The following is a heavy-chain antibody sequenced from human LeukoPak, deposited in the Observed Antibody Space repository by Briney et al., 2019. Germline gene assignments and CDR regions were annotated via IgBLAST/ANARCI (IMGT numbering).Heavy chain of an antibody. D-gene: IGHD4-11*01. CDR1: GYSFTSYW. Sequence: GESLKISCKGSGYSFTSYWIGWVRQMPGKGLEWMGIIYPGDSDTRYSSSFQGQVTISADKSISTAYLQWSSLKASDTAMYYCARHRGDYRDAFDIWGQGTMVTVSS. CDR2: IYPGDSDT. J-gene: IGHJ3*02. V-gene: IGHV5-51*01. CDR3: ARHRGDYRDAFDI.